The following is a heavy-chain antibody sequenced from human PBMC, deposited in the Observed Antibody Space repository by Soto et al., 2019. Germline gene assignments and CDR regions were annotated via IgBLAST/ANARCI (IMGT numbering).Heavy chain of an antibody. V-gene: IGHV4-34*01. CDR2: INHSGST. D-gene: IGHD2-15*01. Sequence: QVQLQQWGAGLLKPSETLSLTCAVYGGSFSGYYWSWIRQPPGKGLEWIGEINHSGSTNYNPSLKSRATISVDTSKNQFSLKLSSVTAADTAVFYCATDRYCSGGSCYEDGFDYWGQGTLVTVSS. CDR3: ATDRYCSGGSCYEDGFDY. CDR1: GGSFSGYY. J-gene: IGHJ4*02.